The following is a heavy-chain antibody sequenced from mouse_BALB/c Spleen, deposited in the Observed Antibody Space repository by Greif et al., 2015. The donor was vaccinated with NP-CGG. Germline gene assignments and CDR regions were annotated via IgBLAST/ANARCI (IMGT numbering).Heavy chain of an antibody. Sequence: EVQLVESGGGLVQPGGSPRLSCATSGFTFSDFYMEWVRQPPGKRLEWIAASRNKANDYTTEYSASVKGRFIVSRDTSQSILYLQMNALRAEDTAIYYCARADGYYVRFAYWGQGTLVTVSA. CDR3: ARADGYYVRFAY. V-gene: IGHV7-1*02. CDR1: GFTFSDFY. CDR2: SRNKANDYTT. J-gene: IGHJ3*01. D-gene: IGHD2-3*01.